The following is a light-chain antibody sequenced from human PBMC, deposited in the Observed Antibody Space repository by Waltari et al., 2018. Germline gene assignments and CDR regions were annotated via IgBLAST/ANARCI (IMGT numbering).Light chain of an antibody. CDR1: SSDVGGYDY. CDR2: EVS. Sequence: QSALTQPASVSGSPGQSITISCTGSSSDVGGYDYVSWYQQHPGKVPKLIIYEVSKRPSGVSNRFSCSKSGNTASLTISGLQAEDEAHYYCSSYTRTSTLDYVFGTGTKVTVL. V-gene: IGLV2-14*01. J-gene: IGLJ1*01. CDR3: SSYTRTSTLDYV.